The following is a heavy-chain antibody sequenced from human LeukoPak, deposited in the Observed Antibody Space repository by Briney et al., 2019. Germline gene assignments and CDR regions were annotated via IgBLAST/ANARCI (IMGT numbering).Heavy chain of an antibody. CDR3: ARGYGPAALYYYYYGMDV. J-gene: IGHJ6*04. D-gene: IGHD2-2*01. CDR1: GGSISSSNW. V-gene: IGHV4-4*02. CDR2: IYHSGST. Sequence: SETLSLTCAVSGGSISSSNWWSWVRQPPGKGLEWIGEIYHSGSTNYNPSLKSRVTISVDTSKNQFSLKLSSVTAADTAVYYCARGYGPAALYYYYYGMDVWGKGTTVTVSS.